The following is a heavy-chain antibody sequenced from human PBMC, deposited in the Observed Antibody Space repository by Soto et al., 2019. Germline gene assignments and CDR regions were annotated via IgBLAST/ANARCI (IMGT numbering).Heavy chain of an antibody. V-gene: IGHV2-5*02. CDR2: IYWDDDK. Sequence: QITLKESGPTLVKPTQTLTLTCTFSGFSLSTSGVSVGWIRQPPGKALEWLALIYWDDDKRYSPSLKSRLTITKDTSKNQVVLTVTNVDPVDTATYYCAHAYTGSAWLQNWFDPWGQGTLVTVSS. J-gene: IGHJ5*02. CDR3: AHAYTGSAWLQNWFDP. D-gene: IGHD6-19*01. CDR1: GFSLSTSGVS.